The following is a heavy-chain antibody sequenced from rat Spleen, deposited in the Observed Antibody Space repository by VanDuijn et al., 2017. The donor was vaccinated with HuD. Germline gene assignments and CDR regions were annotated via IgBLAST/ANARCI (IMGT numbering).Heavy chain of an antibody. D-gene: IGHD1-9*01. CDR1: GFTFSNYG. CDR3: TRGTYYRH. V-gene: IGHV5S13*01. J-gene: IGHJ2*01. Sequence: EVQLVESGGGLVQPGRSLKLSCAASGFTFSNYGMAWVRQTPTKGLEWVASITNTGGSIYYPDSVKGRFTISRDIAKSTLFLQMNSLRSEDTATYYCTRGTYYRHWGQGVMVTVSS. CDR2: ITNTGGSI.